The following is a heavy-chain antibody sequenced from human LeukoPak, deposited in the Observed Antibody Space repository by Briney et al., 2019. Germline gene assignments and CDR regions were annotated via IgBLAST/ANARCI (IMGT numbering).Heavy chain of an antibody. CDR1: GFTFSSYW. D-gene: IGHD3-22*01. CDR3: ARCYYDSSGHNWFDP. Sequence: GGSLRPSCAASGFTFSSYWMSWVRQAPGKGLEWVANIKQDGSEKYYADSVKGRFTISRDNAKNTLYLQMNSLRAEDTAVYYCARCYYDSSGHNWFDPWGQGTLVTVSS. V-gene: IGHV3-7*01. J-gene: IGHJ5*02. CDR2: IKQDGSEK.